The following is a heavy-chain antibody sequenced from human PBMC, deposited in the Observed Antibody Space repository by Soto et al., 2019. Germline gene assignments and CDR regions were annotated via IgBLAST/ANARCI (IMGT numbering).Heavy chain of an antibody. D-gene: IGHD2-2*01. CDR1: GGSISSGGYY. Sequence: PSETLSLTCTVSGGSISSGGYYWSWIRQHPGKGLEWIGYIYYSGSTYYNPSLKSRVTISVDTSKNQFSLKLSSVTAADTAVYYCARGPYQLVTPYNWFDPWGQGTLVTVSS. CDR3: ARGPYQLVTPYNWFDP. J-gene: IGHJ5*02. CDR2: IYYSGST. V-gene: IGHV4-31*03.